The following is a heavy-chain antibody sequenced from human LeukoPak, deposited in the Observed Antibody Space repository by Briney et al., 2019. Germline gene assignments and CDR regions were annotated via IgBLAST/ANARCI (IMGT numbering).Heavy chain of an antibody. V-gene: IGHV3-23*01. J-gene: IGHJ4*02. D-gene: IGHD3-9*01. CDR3: ARGGDYDILTGSLDY. CDR1: GFTFSTYG. CDR2: ISGSGGST. Sequence: GGSLRLSCAASGFTFSTYGMHWVRQAPGKGLEWVSGISGSGGSTYYADSVKGRFTISRDNSKNTLYLQMNSLRAEDTAVYYCARGGDYDILTGSLDYWGQGTLVTVSS.